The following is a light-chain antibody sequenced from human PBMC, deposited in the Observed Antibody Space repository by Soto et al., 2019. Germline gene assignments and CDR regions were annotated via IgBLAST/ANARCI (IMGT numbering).Light chain of an antibody. CDR2: GAS. Sequence: EIVMTQSPATLSVSPGERAALSCRASQSVSSKLAWYQQKPGQAPRLLIYGASTRATGFPARFSGSGSGTEFTLTISSLQSEDFAVYYCQQYNYWPRTFGQGTKV. J-gene: IGKJ1*01. V-gene: IGKV3-15*01. CDR3: QQYNYWPRT. CDR1: QSVSSK.